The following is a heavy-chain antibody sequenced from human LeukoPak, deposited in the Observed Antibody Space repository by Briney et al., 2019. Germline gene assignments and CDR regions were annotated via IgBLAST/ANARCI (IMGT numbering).Heavy chain of an antibody. J-gene: IGHJ4*02. CDR2: INQDGSVK. CDR1: GFAFSTYW. Sequence: GGSLRLPCAASGFAFSTYWMDWVLQAPGKGLEWVGNINQDGSVKHYVDSVRGRFTISRDNARNSVYLQMSALRVEDTAVYYCTRDFVFWGQGSLVTASS. V-gene: IGHV3-7*01. D-gene: IGHD3-3*01. CDR3: TRDFVF.